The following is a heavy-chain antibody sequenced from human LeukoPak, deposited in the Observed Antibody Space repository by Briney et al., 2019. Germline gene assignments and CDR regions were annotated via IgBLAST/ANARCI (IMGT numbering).Heavy chain of an antibody. V-gene: IGHV3-15*01. CDR1: GFAFSNAW. J-gene: IGHJ6*02. CDR2: SRSKREGGTT. Sequence: GGSLRLSCAASGFAFSNAWMIWVRQAPGKGGEGVGRSRSKREGGTTDYAAHVKGRFTISRDDSKNTAYLQMNSLKPEDTAVYYCSRHSSYVDTAMVTEGYGMDVWGQGTTVTVSS. D-gene: IGHD5-18*01. CDR3: SRHSSYVDTAMVTEGYGMDV.